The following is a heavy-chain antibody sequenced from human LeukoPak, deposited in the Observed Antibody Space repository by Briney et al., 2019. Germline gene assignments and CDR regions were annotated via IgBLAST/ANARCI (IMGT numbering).Heavy chain of an antibody. V-gene: IGHV3-7*04. Sequence: PGGSLRLSCAASGFAFSSYWMSWVRQAPGEGLEWVANINQDGSEKYYVDSVKGRFTISRDNAKNSLYLQMNSLRAENTAMYYCARGDDTTGYWGQGTLVTVSS. CDR2: INQDGSEK. CDR3: ARGDDTTGY. D-gene: IGHD3-22*01. CDR1: GFAFSSYW. J-gene: IGHJ4*02.